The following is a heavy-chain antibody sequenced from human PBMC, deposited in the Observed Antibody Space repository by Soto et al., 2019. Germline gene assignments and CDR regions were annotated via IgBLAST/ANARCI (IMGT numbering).Heavy chain of an antibody. V-gene: IGHV3-21*01. CDR1: GFIFSDYT. D-gene: IGHD1-20*01. CDR2: ISRGSDYI. J-gene: IGHJ5*02. CDR3: AKDSGCVNNACAYDP. Sequence: EVHLVESGGGLVKPRGSLRLTCAASGFIFSDYTMNWVRQAPGKGLEWVSSISRGSDYIFYADTVKGRFTISRDNARNSLYLQMTSLRAEDTAVYYCAKDSGCVNNACAYDPWVQGTLVTVSS.